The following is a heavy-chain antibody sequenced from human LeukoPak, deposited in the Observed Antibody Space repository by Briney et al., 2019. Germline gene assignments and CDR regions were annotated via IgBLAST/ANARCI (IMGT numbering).Heavy chain of an antibody. V-gene: IGHV2-70*01. Sequence: ESGPTLVNPTQTLTLTCTFSGFSLSTSGMCVSWIRQPPGKALEWLAHIHWDDDKYYSTSLKTRLAISKDTSKNQVVLTMTNMDPVDTATYYCARMVYYYDSSGYYSDAFDIWGQGTMVTVST. D-gene: IGHD3-22*01. CDR3: ARMVYYYDSSGYYSDAFDI. J-gene: IGHJ3*02. CDR1: GFSLSTSGMC. CDR2: IHWDDDK.